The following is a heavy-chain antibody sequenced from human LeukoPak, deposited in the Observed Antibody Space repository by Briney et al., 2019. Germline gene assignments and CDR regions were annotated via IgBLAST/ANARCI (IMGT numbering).Heavy chain of an antibody. CDR2: INHSGST. CDR3: ARQTLAWIQLYFDY. CDR1: GGSFSGYY. J-gene: IGHJ4*02. Sequence: SETLSLTCAVYGGSFSGYYWSWIRQPPGKGLEWIGEINHSGSTNYNPSPKSRVTISVDTSKNQFSLKLSSVTAADTAVYYCARQTLAWIQLYFDYWGQGTLVTVSS. D-gene: IGHD5-18*01. V-gene: IGHV4-34*01.